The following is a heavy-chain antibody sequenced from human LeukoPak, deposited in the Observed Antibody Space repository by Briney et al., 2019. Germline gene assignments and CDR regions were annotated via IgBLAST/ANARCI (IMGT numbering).Heavy chain of an antibody. CDR2: ISSSGSTI. Sequence: GGSLRLSCAASGFTFSDYYMSWIRQAPGKGLGWVSYISSSGSTIYYADSVKGRFTISRDNAKNSLYLQMNSLRAEDTAVYYCASPNYYDQQPLDYWGQGTLVTVSS. V-gene: IGHV3-11*01. J-gene: IGHJ4*02. D-gene: IGHD3-22*01. CDR1: GFTFSDYY. CDR3: ASPNYYDQQPLDY.